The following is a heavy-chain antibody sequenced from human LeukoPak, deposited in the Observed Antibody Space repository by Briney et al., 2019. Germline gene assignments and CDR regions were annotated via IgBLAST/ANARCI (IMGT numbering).Heavy chain of an antibody. CDR1: GFTFSSYG. D-gene: IGHD3-22*01. J-gene: IGHJ3*02. Sequence: GGSLRLSCAASGFTFSSYGMHWVRQAPGKGLEWVAVISYDGSNKYYADSVKGRFTISRDNSKNTLYLQMNSLRAEDTAVYYCARDLGDYYDSSGSNAFDIWGQGTMVTVSS. CDR2: ISYDGSNK. CDR3: ARDLGDYYDSSGSNAFDI. V-gene: IGHV3-30*03.